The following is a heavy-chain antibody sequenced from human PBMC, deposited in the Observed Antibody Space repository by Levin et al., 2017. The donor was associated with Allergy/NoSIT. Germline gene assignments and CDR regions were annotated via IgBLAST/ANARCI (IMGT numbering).Heavy chain of an antibody. CDR3: ARDDKDYYYSRGYSSGRGAFDF. CDR1: GGSISTYS. CDR2: IATSGSI. Sequence: PSETLSLTCTVSGGSISTYSWSWVRQPAGKGLEFIGRIATSGSISYNSSLRSRVTMSLDTSKNQFSLKLSSVTAADTAIYYCARDDKDYYYSRGYSSGRGAFDFWGQGTMVTVAS. J-gene: IGHJ3*01. V-gene: IGHV4-4*07. D-gene: IGHD3-22*01.